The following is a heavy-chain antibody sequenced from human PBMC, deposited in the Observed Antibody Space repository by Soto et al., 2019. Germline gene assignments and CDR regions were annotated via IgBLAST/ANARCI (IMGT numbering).Heavy chain of an antibody. Sequence: LRLSCATSGFTFSSYAMSWVRQAPGKGLEWVSGISAGGGTTYYPDSVKGRFTISRDNSKNTLYLQMNSLRAEDTAIYYCATTLRGAYGPFDSWGQGTLVTGSS. CDR1: GFTFSSYA. CDR2: ISAGGGTT. V-gene: IGHV3-23*01. D-gene: IGHD4-17*01. CDR3: ATTLRGAYGPFDS. J-gene: IGHJ4*02.